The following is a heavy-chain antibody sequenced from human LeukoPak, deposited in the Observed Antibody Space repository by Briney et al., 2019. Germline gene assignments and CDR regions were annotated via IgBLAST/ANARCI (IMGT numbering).Heavy chain of an antibody. V-gene: IGHV4-61*01. D-gene: IGHD1-26*01. Sequence: SETLSLTCTVSGGSVSSGSYYWSWIRQPPGKGLEWIGYIYYSGSAKYNPSLKSRVTISVDTSNRLFSLRLTSVTAADTAVYYCAGGEEWDKGCAGYWGQGTLITVSS. CDR1: GGSVSSGSYY. CDR2: IYYSGSA. CDR3: AGGEEWDKGCAGY. J-gene: IGHJ4*02.